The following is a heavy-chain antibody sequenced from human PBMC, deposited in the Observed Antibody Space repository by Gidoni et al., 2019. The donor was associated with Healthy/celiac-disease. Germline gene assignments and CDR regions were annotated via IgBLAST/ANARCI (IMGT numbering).Heavy chain of an antibody. V-gene: IGHV4-39*01. CDR1: GGSISSSSYY. CDR3: ARRWDDAFDI. CDR2: IYYSGST. J-gene: IGHJ3*02. Sequence: QLQLQESGPGLVKPSEPLSLTCTVPGGSISSSSYYWGWIRQPPGKGLEWIGSIYYSGSTYYNPSLKSRVTISVDTSKNQFSLKLSSVTAADTAVYYCARRWDDAFDIWGQGTMVTVSS. D-gene: IGHD1-26*01.